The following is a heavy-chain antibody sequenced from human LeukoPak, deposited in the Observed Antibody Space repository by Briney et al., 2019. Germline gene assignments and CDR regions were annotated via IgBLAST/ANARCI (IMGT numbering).Heavy chain of an antibody. CDR3: ARVADTAILYYFDY. Sequence: SETLSLTCTVSGYSISSGYYWGWIRQPPGKGLEWVGSIYHSGSTYYNPSLKSRVTISVDTSKNQFSLKLSSVTAADTAVYYCARVADTAILYYFDYWGQGTLVTVSS. V-gene: IGHV4-38-2*02. D-gene: IGHD5-18*01. J-gene: IGHJ4*02. CDR2: IYHSGST. CDR1: GYSISSGYY.